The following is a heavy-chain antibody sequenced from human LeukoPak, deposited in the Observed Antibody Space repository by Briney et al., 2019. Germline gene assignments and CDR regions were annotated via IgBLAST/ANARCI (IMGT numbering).Heavy chain of an antibody. J-gene: IGHJ5*02. V-gene: IGHV3-23*01. CDR3: ARPLMYYFGSETYYWFDP. Sequence: PGGSLRLSCAASQFTFSSYAMSWVRQAPGKGLEWVSAISGSGGSTYYADSVKGRFTISRDNSKNTLYLQMNSLRAEDTAMYYCARPLMYYFGSETYYWFDPWGQGTLVTVSS. CDR2: ISGSGGST. D-gene: IGHD3-10*01. CDR1: QFTFSSYA.